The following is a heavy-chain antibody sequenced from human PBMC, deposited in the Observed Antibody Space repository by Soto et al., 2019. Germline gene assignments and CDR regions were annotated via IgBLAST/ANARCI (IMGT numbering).Heavy chain of an antibody. V-gene: IGHV1-69*13. CDR3: ARVPSFAGVAYGMDV. CDR1: GGTFDNYA. Sequence: SVKVSCKASGGTFDNYAVNWVRQAPGQGLEWMGGIIPMFETVNYAQRFQGRLTIAADESTSTAYMELTSLTSADTAVYYCARVPSFAGVAYGMDVWGQGTTVTVSS. J-gene: IGHJ6*02. D-gene: IGHD3-3*01. CDR2: IIPMFETV.